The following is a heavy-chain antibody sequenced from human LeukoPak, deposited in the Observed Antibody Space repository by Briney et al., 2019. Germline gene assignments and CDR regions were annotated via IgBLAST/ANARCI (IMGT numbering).Heavy chain of an antibody. D-gene: IGHD3-22*01. CDR2: IYYSGST. V-gene: IGHV4-39*07. J-gene: IGHJ4*02. CDR1: GGSISSSSYY. CDR3: AREGFGGYYYDSSGYWVNYFDY. Sequence: SETLSLTCTVSGGSISSSSYYWGWIRQPPGKGLEWIGSIYYSGSTYYNPSLKSRVTISVDTSKNQFSLKLSSVTAADTAVYYCAREGFGGYYYDSSGYWVNYFDYWGQGTLVTVSS.